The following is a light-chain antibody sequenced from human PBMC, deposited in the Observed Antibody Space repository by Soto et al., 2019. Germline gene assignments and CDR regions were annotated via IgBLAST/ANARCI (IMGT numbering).Light chain of an antibody. V-gene: IGKV3-15*01. CDR3: QQYNNWPPDRT. CDR2: GAS. J-gene: IGKJ1*01. Sequence: EIVMTQSPATLSVSPGERATLSCRASQSVSSNLAWYQQKPGQAPRLLIYGASTRATGIPARFSGSGSGTEFTLTISSLQSEDFAIYFCQQYNNWPPDRTFGKATKVEIK. CDR1: QSVSSN.